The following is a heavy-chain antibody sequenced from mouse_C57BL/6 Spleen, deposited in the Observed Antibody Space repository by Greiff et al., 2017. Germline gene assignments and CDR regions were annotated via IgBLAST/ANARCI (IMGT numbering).Heavy chain of an antibody. Sequence: VQLQQSGAELAKPGVSVKLSCKASGYTFTSYWMHWVKQRPGQGLEWIGYINPSSGYTKYNQKFKDKATLTADKSSSTAYMQLSSLTYEDSAVYYCAKGHNSSGYGYWGQGTTLTVSS. D-gene: IGHD3-2*02. V-gene: IGHV1-7*01. CDR2: INPSSGYT. CDR3: AKGHNSSGYGY. CDR1: GYTFTSYW. J-gene: IGHJ2*01.